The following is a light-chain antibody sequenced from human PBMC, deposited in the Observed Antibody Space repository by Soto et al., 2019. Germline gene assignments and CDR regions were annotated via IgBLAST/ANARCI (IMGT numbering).Light chain of an antibody. CDR2: GAS. Sequence: EIVLTQSPATLSLSPGERATLSCRASQSVSRRLAWYQQIPGQAPRLLIYGASTRATDIPARFSGSGSGTEFTLTISSLQSEDFAVYYCQQYNYWPTFGQGTKVDIK. V-gene: IGKV3-15*01. J-gene: IGKJ1*01. CDR1: QSVSRR. CDR3: QQYNYWPT.